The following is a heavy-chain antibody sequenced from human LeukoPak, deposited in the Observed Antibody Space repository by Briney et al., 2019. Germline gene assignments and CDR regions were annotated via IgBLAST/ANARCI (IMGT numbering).Heavy chain of an antibody. J-gene: IGHJ6*02. V-gene: IGHV1-18*01. CDR2: ISAYNGNT. Sequence: ASVKVSCKASGYTFTSYGISWVRQAPGQGLEWMGWISAYNGNTNYAQKLQGRDTMTTDTSTSTAYMELRSLRSDDTAVYYCARFMTYYYDSSGYPYGMDVWGQGTTVTVSS. CDR3: ARFMTYYYDSSGYPYGMDV. D-gene: IGHD3-22*01. CDR1: GYTFTSYG.